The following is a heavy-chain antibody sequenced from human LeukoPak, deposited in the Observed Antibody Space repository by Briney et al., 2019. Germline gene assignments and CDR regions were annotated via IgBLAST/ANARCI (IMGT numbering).Heavy chain of an antibody. D-gene: IGHD3-10*01. CDR1: GYTFTGYY. CDR2: INPNSGGT. Sequence: SSVKVSCKASGYTFTGYYMHWVRQAPGQGLEWMGWINPNSGGTNYAQKFQGRVTMTRDTSISTAYMELSKLTSDDTAVYYCARDLSITMVRGVISLGYWGQGTLVTVSS. J-gene: IGHJ4*02. V-gene: IGHV1-2*02. CDR3: ARDLSITMVRGVISLGY.